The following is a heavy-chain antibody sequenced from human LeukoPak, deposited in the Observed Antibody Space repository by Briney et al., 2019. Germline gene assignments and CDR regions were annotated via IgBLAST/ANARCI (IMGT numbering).Heavy chain of an antibody. J-gene: IGHJ4*02. D-gene: IGHD6-13*01. V-gene: IGHV3-64*02. CDR2: IGSNGGST. CDR3: ARIIGAAGPRYFDY. Sequence: DGSLPLSCAASGFTFSSFAIHWVRQAPGKGLEYVSAIGSNGGSTYYADSVKGRFTIYRDNSKNTVYLQMGSLRVEDMAVYYCARIIGAAGPRYFDYWGQGPEVTVSS. CDR1: GFTFSSFA.